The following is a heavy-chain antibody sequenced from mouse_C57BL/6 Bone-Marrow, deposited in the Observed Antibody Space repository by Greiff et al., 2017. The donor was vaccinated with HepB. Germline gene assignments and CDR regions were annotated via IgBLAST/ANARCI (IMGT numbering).Heavy chain of an antibody. Sequence: QVQLQQPGAELVMPGASVKLSCKASGYTFTSYWMHWVKQRPGQGLEWIGEIDPSDSYTNYNQKFKGKSTLTVDKSSSTAYMQLSSLTSEESAVYYCSRSPFHYYGSSYWYFDVWGTGTTVTVSS. CDR1: GYTFTSYW. CDR2: IDPSDSYT. V-gene: IGHV1-69*01. J-gene: IGHJ1*03. CDR3: SRSPFHYYGSSYWYFDV. D-gene: IGHD1-1*01.